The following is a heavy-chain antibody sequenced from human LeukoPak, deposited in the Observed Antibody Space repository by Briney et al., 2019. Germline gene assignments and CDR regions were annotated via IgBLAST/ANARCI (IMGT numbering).Heavy chain of an antibody. CDR3: ARVLAYCGGDCPPDY. J-gene: IGHJ4*02. V-gene: IGHV1-69*06. CDR2: IIPIFGTA. D-gene: IGHD2-21*02. CDR1: GGTFSSYA. Sequence: SVKVSCKASGGTFSSYAISWVRQAPGQGLEWMGGIIPIFGTANYAQKFQGRVTITADKSTSTAYMELSSLRSEDTAVYYCARVLAYCGGDCPPDYWGQGTLVTVSS.